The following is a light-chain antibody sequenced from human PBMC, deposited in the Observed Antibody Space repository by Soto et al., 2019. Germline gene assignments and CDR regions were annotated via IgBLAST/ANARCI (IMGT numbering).Light chain of an antibody. Sequence: QAVVTQPPSVSGAPGQRVTISCTGSSSNIGAGYDVHWYQQLPGTAPKLLIYGNNSRPSGVPDRFSGSKSGTSASLAITGLQAEDEADYYCQSYDSSLSGPVVFGGGTQLTVL. CDR3: QSYDSSLSGPVV. CDR1: SSNIGAGYD. V-gene: IGLV1-40*01. CDR2: GNN. J-gene: IGLJ2*01.